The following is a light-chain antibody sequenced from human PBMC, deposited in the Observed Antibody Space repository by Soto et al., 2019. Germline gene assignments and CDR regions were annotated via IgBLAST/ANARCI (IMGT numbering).Light chain of an antibody. CDR1: QYVSSF. CDR2: DAS. V-gene: IGKV3-11*01. Sequence: IVLTQSPATPSVSPGERATLSCRASQYVSSFLAWYKQKAGQAPRLLSYDASHRATGIPARFSGSGSGTEFTLTINSLEPEDFALYYCQQRYNWPPTFGQGTKVDIK. CDR3: QQRYNWPPT. J-gene: IGKJ1*01.